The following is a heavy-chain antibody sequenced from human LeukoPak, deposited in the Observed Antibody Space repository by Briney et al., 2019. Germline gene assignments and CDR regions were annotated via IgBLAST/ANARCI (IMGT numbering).Heavy chain of an antibody. CDR3: ARGTLTLKDY. Sequence: GGSLRLSCAASGFTFSSYAMSWVRQAPGKGLEWVSGISGSTGGTYYADSVKGRFTISRDNAKNSLYLQMNSLRAEDTAVYYCARGTLTLKDYWGQGTLVTVSS. CDR2: ISGSTGGT. CDR1: GFTFSSYA. J-gene: IGHJ4*02. D-gene: IGHD2/OR15-2a*01. V-gene: IGHV3-23*01.